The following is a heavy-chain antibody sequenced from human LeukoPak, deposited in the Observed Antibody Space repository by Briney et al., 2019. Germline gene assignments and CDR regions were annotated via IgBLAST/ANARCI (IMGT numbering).Heavy chain of an antibody. Sequence: PGGSLRLSCAASGFTFSSYAMSWVRQALEKGLEWVSAISGSGGSTYYADSVKGRFTISRDNSKNTLYLQMNSLRAEDTAVYCCAAPTTGGDWGQGTLVTVSS. CDR1: GFTFSSYA. D-gene: IGHD4-11*01. CDR2: ISGSGGST. V-gene: IGHV3-23*01. CDR3: AAPTTGGD. J-gene: IGHJ4*02.